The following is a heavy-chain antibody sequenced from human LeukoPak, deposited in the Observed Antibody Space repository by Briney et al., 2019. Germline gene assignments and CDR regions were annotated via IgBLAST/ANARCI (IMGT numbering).Heavy chain of an antibody. CDR2: IKEDGTDK. D-gene: IGHD4-17*01. J-gene: IGHJ4*02. Sequence: PGGSLRLSCAASGFTFSSYWMSWVRQVPGKGLEWVANIKEDGTDKYHVDSVKGRFTVSRDNAKNSLYLQMSSLRGEDTAVYYCARGGANGAGDYWGQGTLVTVSS. CDR1: GFTFSSYW. V-gene: IGHV3-7*04. CDR3: ARGGANGAGDY.